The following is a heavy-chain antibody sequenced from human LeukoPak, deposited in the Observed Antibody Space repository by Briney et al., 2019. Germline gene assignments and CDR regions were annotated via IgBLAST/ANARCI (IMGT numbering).Heavy chain of an antibody. D-gene: IGHD3-10*01. V-gene: IGHV4-59*01. Sequence: PSETLSLTCTVSGGSISGSYWSWIRQSPGKGLEWIGYISYTGSTNYNPSLKSRVTMSVDASKNQFSLKLSSVTAADTAVYYCARVHYSGSGLSSYFDYWGQGTLVTVSS. CDR2: ISYTGST. CDR3: ARVHYSGSGLSSYFDY. CDR1: GGSISGSY. J-gene: IGHJ4*02.